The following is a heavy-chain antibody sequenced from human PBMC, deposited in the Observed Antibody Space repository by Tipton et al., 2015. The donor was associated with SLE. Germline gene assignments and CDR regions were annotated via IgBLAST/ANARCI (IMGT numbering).Heavy chain of an antibody. CDR2: ISSGGNFI. CDR3: ARDSSGWLFDY. Sequence: SLRLSCAASGFTFSTYPMHWVRQAPGKGLEWVSSISSGGNFIYYADSLKGRFTISRDNAKNSLYLQVNSLRVADTAVYYCARDSSGWLFDYWGQGTLVTVSS. D-gene: IGHD6-19*01. V-gene: IGHV3-21*03. J-gene: IGHJ4*02. CDR1: GFTFSTYP.